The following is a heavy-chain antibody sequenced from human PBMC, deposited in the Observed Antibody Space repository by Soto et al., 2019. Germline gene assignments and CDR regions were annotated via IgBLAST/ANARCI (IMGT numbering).Heavy chain of an antibody. CDR1: GFTFSNAW. Sequence: PGGSLSLSCAASGFTFSNAWMNWVRQAPGKGLEWVGRIKSKTDGGTTDYAAPVKGRFTISRDDSKNTLYLQMNSLKTEDTAVYYCTTDPSYYYYASGSDFYYCAQGTLVTVSS. D-gene: IGHD3-16*01. CDR2: IKSKTDGGTT. CDR3: TTDPSYYYYASGSDFYY. V-gene: IGHV3-15*07. J-gene: IGHJ4*01.